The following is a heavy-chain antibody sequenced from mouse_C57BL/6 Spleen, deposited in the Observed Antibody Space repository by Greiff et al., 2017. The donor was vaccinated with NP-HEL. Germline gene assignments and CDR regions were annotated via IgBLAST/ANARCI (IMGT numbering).Heavy chain of an antibody. CDR2: IDPETGGT. CDR1: GYTFTDYE. Sequence: QVQLQQSGAELVRPGASVTLSCKASGYTFTDYEMHWVKQTPVHGLEWIGAIDPETGGTAYNQKFKGKAIMTADKSTSTAYMELRSLTSEDSAGYYCTRGVDYAMDYWGQGTSVTVSS. CDR3: TRGVDYAMDY. V-gene: IGHV1-15*01. J-gene: IGHJ4*01.